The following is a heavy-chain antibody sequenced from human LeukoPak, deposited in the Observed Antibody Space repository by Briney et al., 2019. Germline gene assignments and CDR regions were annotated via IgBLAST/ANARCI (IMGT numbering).Heavy chain of an antibody. CDR1: GFTFSSYS. CDR3: ARDEYSSSSVPNYYYGMDV. D-gene: IGHD6-6*01. J-gene: IGHJ6*02. CDR2: ISSSSSYI. Sequence: GGSLRLSCAASGFTFSSYSINWVRQAPGKGLEWVSSISSSSSYIYYADSVKGRFTISRDNAKNSLYLQMNSLRAEDTAVYYCARDEYSSSSVPNYYYGMDVWGQGTTVTVSS. V-gene: IGHV3-21*01.